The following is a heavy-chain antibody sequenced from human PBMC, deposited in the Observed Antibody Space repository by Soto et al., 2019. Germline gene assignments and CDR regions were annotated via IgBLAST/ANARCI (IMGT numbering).Heavy chain of an antibody. D-gene: IGHD1-26*01. V-gene: IGHV4-34*01. J-gene: IGHJ4*02. Sequence: SETLSLTCAVYGKSLSCYYWSWIRQPPGKALEWIGEINHSGNTNYNPSLKSRVTISVDTSKNQLFLNLSSVTAADTAMYYCARHHVRGRTIAGAAEFWGQGTLVTVSS. CDR1: GKSLSCYY. CDR3: ARHHVRGRTIAGAAEF. CDR2: INHSGNT.